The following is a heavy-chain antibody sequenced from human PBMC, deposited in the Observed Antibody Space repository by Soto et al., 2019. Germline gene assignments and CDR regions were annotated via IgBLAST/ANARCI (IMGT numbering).Heavy chain of an antibody. CDR2: ISYDGSKK. V-gene: IGHV3-30*18. D-gene: IGHD3-22*01. J-gene: IGHJ5*02. Sequence: PVGSLRLSFAASGFSFNTYGMHWVRQAPGKGLEWVALISYDGSKKYYADSVKVLFTISRDNSNNTLYLHMNSLRPEDTAVYYCAKDGTGAMIEVVMYVYHWGQGTLVTVSS. CDR3: AKDGTGAMIEVVMYVYH. CDR1: GFSFNTYG.